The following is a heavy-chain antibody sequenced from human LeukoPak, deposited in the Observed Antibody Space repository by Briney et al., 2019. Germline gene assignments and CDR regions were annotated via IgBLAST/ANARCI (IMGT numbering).Heavy chain of an antibody. D-gene: IGHD3-10*01. V-gene: IGHV4-39*07. CDR3: ARLDSSGGEGY. CDR1: GDSISSSSYY. Sequence: SETLSLTCTVSGDSISSSSYYWGWIRQPPGKGLEWIGSIYYSGSTYYNPSLKSRVTISVDTSKNQFSLKLSSVTAADTAVYYCARLDSSGGEGYWGQGTLVTVSS. J-gene: IGHJ4*02. CDR2: IYYSGST.